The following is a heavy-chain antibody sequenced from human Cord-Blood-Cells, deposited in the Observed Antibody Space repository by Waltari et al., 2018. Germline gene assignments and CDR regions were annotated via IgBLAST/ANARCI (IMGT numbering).Heavy chain of an antibody. CDR3: ATRTGRGYSSSSGRSYYFDY. CDR2: IIPIFGTA. V-gene: IGHV1-69*06. J-gene: IGHJ4*02. D-gene: IGHD6-6*01. Sequence: QVQLVQSGAEVKKPGSSVKVSCKASGGTFSSYAISWVRQAPGQGLEWMGGIIPIFGTANYAQKFQGRVTITADKSTSTAYMELSSLRSEDTAVYYCATRTGRGYSSSSGRSYYFDYWGQGTLVTVSS. CDR1: GGTFSSYA.